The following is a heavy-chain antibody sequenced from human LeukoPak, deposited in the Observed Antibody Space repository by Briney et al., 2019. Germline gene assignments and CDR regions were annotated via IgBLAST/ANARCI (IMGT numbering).Heavy chain of an antibody. CDR3: SRRDYYDTSGHRD. J-gene: IGHJ4*02. V-gene: IGHV4-30-4*01. Sequence: SQTLSLTCTDSGGSISSGDYYWSWIRQPPGKGLEWIGNKYYSGNTYYNPSLKSRVTLSVDTSKNQFSLKLSSVTAADTAVYYCSRRDYYDTSGHRDWGQGILVTVSS. D-gene: IGHD3-22*01. CDR1: GGSISSGDYY. CDR2: KYYSGNT.